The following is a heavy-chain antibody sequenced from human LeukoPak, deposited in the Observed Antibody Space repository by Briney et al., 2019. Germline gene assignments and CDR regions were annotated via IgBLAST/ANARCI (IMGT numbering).Heavy chain of an antibody. V-gene: IGHV3-33*06. CDR1: GFTFSSDG. Sequence: PGRSLRLSCAASGFTFSSDGMHWVRQAPGRGREWVAVIWYDGNNKYYADSVKGRFTISRENSKNTLYLQMNSLRPEDTAMYYCAKTYCCGGCYSGDWYFDLWGRGTLVTVSS. CDR2: IWYDGNNK. D-gene: IGHD2-21*02. J-gene: IGHJ2*01. CDR3: AKTYCCGGCYSGDWYFDL.